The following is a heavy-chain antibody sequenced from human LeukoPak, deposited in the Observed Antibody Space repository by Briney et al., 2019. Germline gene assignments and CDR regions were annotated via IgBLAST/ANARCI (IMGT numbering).Heavy chain of an antibody. D-gene: IGHD3-22*01. CDR3: ARRDYYDSSGYYYGPYYYYMDV. V-gene: IGHV1-69*02. CDR2: IIPILGIA. J-gene: IGHJ6*03. CDR1: GGTFSSYT. Sequence: ASVKVSCKASGGTFSSYTISWVRQAPGQGLEWMGRIIPILGIANYAQKFQGRVTITADKSTSTAYMELSSLRSEDTAVYYCARRDYYDSSGYYYGPYYYYMDVWGKGITVTVSS.